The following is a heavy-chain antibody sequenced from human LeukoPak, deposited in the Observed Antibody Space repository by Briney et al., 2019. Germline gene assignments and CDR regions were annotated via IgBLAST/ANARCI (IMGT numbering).Heavy chain of an antibody. CDR3: AREGSYCVGGDCYSFDF. V-gene: IGHV4-38-2*01. D-gene: IGHD2-21*02. CDR1: GYSISRGYY. CDR2: IYHTGST. Sequence: SETLSLTCGVSGYSISRGYYWAWIRQPPGKGLEWIGTIYHTGSTYYTPSLGSRVTISVDTSKNEFSLNLNSVTAADTAVYYCAREGSYCVGGDCYSFDFWGQGTLITVSS. J-gene: IGHJ4*02.